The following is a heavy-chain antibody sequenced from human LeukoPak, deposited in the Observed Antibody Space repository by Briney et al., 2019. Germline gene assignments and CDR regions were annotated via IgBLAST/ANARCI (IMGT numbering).Heavy chain of an antibody. V-gene: IGHV3-21*01. CDR1: GFAFSSYS. J-gene: IGHJ4*02. Sequence: GGSLRLSCAASGFAFSSYSMNWVRQAPGKGLEWVSSISSSSSYIYYADSVKGRFTISRDNAKNSLYLQMNSLRAEDTAVYYCARDSSSWYSLSWGQGTLVTVSS. CDR2: ISSSSSYI. CDR3: ARDSSSWYSLS. D-gene: IGHD6-13*01.